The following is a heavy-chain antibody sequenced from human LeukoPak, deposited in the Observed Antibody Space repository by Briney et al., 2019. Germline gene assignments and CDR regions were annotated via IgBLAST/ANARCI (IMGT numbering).Heavy chain of an antibody. CDR2: IYYSGST. CDR1: GGSISSYY. V-gene: IGHV4-59*12. Sequence: SETLSLTCTVSGGSISSYYWSWIRQPPGKGLEWIGYIYYSGSTNYNPSLKSRVTISVDTSKNQFSLKLSSVTAADTAVYYCARDRGSGSYYNRAEYWGQGTLVTVSS. D-gene: IGHD3-10*01. J-gene: IGHJ4*02. CDR3: ARDRGSGSYYNRAEY.